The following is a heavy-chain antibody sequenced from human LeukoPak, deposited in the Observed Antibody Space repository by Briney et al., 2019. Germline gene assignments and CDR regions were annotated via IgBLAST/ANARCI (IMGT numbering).Heavy chain of an antibody. CDR1: GFSFSSYA. V-gene: IGHV3-30-3*01. CDR3: ARDVRAGPRHNGNFDY. D-gene: IGHD3-10*02. J-gene: IGHJ4*02. CDR2: ISNDGSNK. Sequence: PGTSLRPSCAASGFSFSSYAMHWVRQAAGKGLEWVAVISNDGSNKYYADSVKGRFTISRDSSKNTLSLQMSSLRAEDTAVYYCARDVRAGPRHNGNFDYWGQGTLVTVSS.